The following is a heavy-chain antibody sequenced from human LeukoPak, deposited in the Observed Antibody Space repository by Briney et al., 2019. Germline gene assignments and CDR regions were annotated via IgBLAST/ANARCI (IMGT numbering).Heavy chain of an antibody. CDR2: IYYSGST. CDR1: GGSISSSSYY. D-gene: IGHD5-18*01. J-gene: IGHJ6*02. V-gene: IGHV4-39*01. CDR3: ARIVLYSYGQYYYGMDV. Sequence: PSETLSLTCTVSGGSISSSSYYWGWIRQPPGKGLEWIGSIYYSGSTYYNPSLKSRVTISVDTSKNQFSLKLGSVTAADTAVYYCARIVLYSYGQYYYGMDVWGQGTTVTVSS.